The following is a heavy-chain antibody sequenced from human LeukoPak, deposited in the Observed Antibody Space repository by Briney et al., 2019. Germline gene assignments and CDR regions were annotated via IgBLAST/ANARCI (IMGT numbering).Heavy chain of an antibody. Sequence: GASVKVSCKASGYTFTSYYMHWVRQAPGQGLEWMGIINPSGGSTSYAQKFQGRVTMTRDTSTSTVYMELSSLRSEDTAVYYCARGGRIQPWFLNSSENNWFDPWGQGTLVTVSS. V-gene: IGHV1-46*01. CDR3: ARGGRIQPWFLNSSENNWFDP. J-gene: IGHJ5*02. CDR2: INPSGGST. D-gene: IGHD5-18*01. CDR1: GYTFTSYY.